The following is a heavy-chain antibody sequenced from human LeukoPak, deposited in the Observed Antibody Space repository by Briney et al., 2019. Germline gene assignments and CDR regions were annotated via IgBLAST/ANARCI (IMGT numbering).Heavy chain of an antibody. J-gene: IGHJ4*02. CDR1: GGSISSYY. V-gene: IGHV4-59*01. CDR3: ARGGTGLDY. CDR2: IYYSGST. Sequence: SETLSLTCTVSGGSISSYYWSWIRQLPGKGLEWIGYIYYSGSTNYNPSLKSRVTISVDTSKNQFSVKLSSVTAADTAVYYCARGGTGLDYWGQGTLVTVSS. D-gene: IGHD1/OR15-1a*01.